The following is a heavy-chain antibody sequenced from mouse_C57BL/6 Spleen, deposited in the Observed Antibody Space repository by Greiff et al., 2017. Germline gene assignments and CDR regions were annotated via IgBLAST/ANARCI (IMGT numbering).Heavy chain of an antibody. CDR1: GYTFTSSW. J-gene: IGHJ2*01. CDR2: IHPNSGST. V-gene: IGHV1-64*01. D-gene: IGHD4-1*01. CDR3: AFLGTGAYYFDY. Sequence: QVQLQQPGAELVKPGASVKLSCKASGYTFTSSWMHWVKQRPGQGLEWIGMIHPNSGSTNYNEKFKSKATLTVDKSSSTAYMQLSSLTSEDSAVYYCAFLGTGAYYFDYWGQGTTLTVSS.